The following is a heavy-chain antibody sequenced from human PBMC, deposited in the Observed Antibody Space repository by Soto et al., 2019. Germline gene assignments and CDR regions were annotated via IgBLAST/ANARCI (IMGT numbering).Heavy chain of an antibody. CDR2: ISSRSDYI. V-gene: IGHV3-21*01. CDR1: GFTFSSYS. D-gene: IGHD1-1*01. Sequence: EVQLVESGGGLVKPGGSLRLSCAASGFTFSSYSMNWVRQAPGKGLEWVSAISSRSDYIYYAVSVKGRFTISRDNAKNSLDLQRNSLTAVDSAVYYCARSTPVSVDDSRSGDYVGQGTLVTVSS. CDR3: ARSTPVSVDDSRSGDY. J-gene: IGHJ4*02.